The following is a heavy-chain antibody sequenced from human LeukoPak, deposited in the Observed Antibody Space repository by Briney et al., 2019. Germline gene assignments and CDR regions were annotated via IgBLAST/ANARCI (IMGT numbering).Heavy chain of an antibody. J-gene: IGHJ5*02. CDR2: IYYSGST. CDR1: GDSIRSYY. V-gene: IGHV4-59*01. CDR3: AGSVLFDP. Sequence: SETLSLTCTVSGDSIRSYYWSWIRQPPGKGLEWIGYIYYSGSTNYNPSLKSRVTMSVDTSKNQFSLKLSSVTAADTAVYYCAGSVLFDPWGQGTLVTVFS.